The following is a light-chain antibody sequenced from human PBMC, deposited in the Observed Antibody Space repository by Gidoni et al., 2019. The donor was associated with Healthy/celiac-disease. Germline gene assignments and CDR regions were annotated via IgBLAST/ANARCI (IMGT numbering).Light chain of an antibody. V-gene: IGKV4-1*01. CDR2: WAS. CDR1: QSVLYSSNNKNY. J-gene: IGKJ1*01. Sequence: DIVMPQSPASLAVSLGERATINCKSSQSVLYSSNNKNYLAWYQQKPGQPPKLLIYWASTRESGVPDRFSGSGSGTDFTLTISSLQAEDVAVYYCQQYYSTPLTFXXXTKVEIK. CDR3: QQYYSTPLT.